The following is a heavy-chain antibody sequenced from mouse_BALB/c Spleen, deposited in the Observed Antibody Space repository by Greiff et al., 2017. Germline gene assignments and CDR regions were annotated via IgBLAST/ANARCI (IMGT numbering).Heavy chain of an antibody. CDR3: ARVGGNFAWFAY. J-gene: IGHJ3*01. Sequence: VQLQQSGAELAKPGASVKMSCKASGYTFTSYWMHWVKQRPGQGLEWIGYINPSTGYTEYNQKFKDKATLTADKSSSTAYMQLSSLTSEDSAVYYCARVGGNFAWFAYWGQGTLVTVSA. CDR1: GYTFTSYW. D-gene: IGHD2-1*01. CDR2: INPSTGYT. V-gene: IGHV1-7*01.